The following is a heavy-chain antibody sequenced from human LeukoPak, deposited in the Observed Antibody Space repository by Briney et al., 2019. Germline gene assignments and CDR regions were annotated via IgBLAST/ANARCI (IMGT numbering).Heavy chain of an antibody. Sequence: SLKISCAASGFNFDGYAMHWVRQAPGKGLEWVSSIGWNTGTIGYADSVKGRFTISRDNAKTSLYLQMNNIRVEDTALYYCVKDGAWGYYYFDYWGQGTLVTVSS. CDR2: IGWNTGTI. J-gene: IGHJ4*02. CDR1: GFNFDGYA. CDR3: VKDGAWGYYYFDY. D-gene: IGHD5-18*01. V-gene: IGHV3-9*01.